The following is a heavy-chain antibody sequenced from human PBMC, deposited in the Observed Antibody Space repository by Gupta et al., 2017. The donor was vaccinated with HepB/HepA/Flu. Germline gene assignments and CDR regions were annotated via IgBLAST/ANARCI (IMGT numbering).Heavy chain of an antibody. D-gene: IGHD7-27*01. V-gene: IGHV4-59*01. CDR3: ARTKVNWEFDF. CDR1: GASISTYY. J-gene: IGHJ4*02. CDR2: YYYSGSA. Sequence: QVQLQESGPGLVKPSETLSLTCTVSGASISTYYWSWIRQSPGKGLGWIGYYYYSGSAGYNPSLKSRVTISVDRSKNQFSLKVRSVTAADTAVYYCARTKVNWEFDFWGQGTQVTVSS.